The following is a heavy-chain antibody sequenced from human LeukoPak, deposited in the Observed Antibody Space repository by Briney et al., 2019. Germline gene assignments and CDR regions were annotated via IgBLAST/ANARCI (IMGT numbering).Heavy chain of an antibody. CDR3: AKGNLPKNYYFDY. CDR1: GFTFSSYA. Sequence: PGGSLRLSCAASGFTFSSYAMNWVRQAPGKGLEWVSGISGSGGGTYYADSVTGRFTISRDSSKNTLSLQMNSLRAEDTAIYYCAKGNLPKNYYFDYWGQGTLVTVPS. CDR2: ISGSGGGT. V-gene: IGHV3-23*01. J-gene: IGHJ4*02.